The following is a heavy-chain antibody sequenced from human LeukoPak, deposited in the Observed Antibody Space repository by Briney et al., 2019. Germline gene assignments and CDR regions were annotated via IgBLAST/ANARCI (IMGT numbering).Heavy chain of an antibody. CDR1: GYSFTSYW. V-gene: IGHV5-51*01. CDR3: ARRSGSFQGDYNFDY. Sequence: PGESLKISCKGSGYSFTSYWIGWVRQMPGKGLEWMGIIYPGDSDTRYSPSFQGQVTISANKSTSTAYLQWSSLKASDTAMYYCARRSGSFQGDYNFDYWGQGTLVTVSS. CDR2: IYPGDSDT. J-gene: IGHJ4*02. D-gene: IGHD1-26*01.